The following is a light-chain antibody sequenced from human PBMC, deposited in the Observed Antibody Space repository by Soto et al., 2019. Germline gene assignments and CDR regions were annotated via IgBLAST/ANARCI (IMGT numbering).Light chain of an antibody. Sequence: QSVLIQPRSVSASLGQSGTISCTGSLSDVAVYEYVSWYQQQPDKAPKLMIYDVNKRASGVPDRFSGSKSGNAASLIISGLQVADEADYSCCIYATKYIFGTGTKVTVL. CDR3: CIYATKYI. CDR2: DVN. J-gene: IGLJ1*01. V-gene: IGLV2-11*01. CDR1: LSDVAVYEY.